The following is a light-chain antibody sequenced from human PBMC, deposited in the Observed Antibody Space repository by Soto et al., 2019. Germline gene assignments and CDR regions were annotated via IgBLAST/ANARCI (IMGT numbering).Light chain of an antibody. CDR2: KAS. CDR3: QQYNSYST. J-gene: IGKJ1*01. Sequence: DIQKTQSPSTLSASVGDRVTITCRASQSISSWLAWYQQKPGKAPKLLIYKASSLGSGVPSRFSGSGSGTEFTLTISSLQPDDFATYYCQQYNSYSTFGQGTKVDIK. CDR1: QSISSW. V-gene: IGKV1-5*03.